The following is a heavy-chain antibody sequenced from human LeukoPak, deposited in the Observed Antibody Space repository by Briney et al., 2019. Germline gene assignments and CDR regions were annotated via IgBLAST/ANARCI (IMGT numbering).Heavy chain of an antibody. V-gene: IGHV4-61*02. CDR1: GGSISSGNYY. Sequence: PSQTLSLTCAVSGGSISSGNYYWSWIRQPAGKGLEWIGRIYSSGTTTYNPSLKSRVSISAGTSKNQYSLRLTSVTVADTAVYFCARESDLSYYDRTDYWGQGTLVTVSS. J-gene: IGHJ4*02. D-gene: IGHD3-22*01. CDR3: ARESDLSYYDRTDY. CDR2: IYSSGTT.